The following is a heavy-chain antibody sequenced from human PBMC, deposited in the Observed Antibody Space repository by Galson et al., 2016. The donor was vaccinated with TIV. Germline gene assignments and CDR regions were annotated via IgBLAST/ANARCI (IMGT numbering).Heavy chain of an antibody. CDR2: VNVGTGDT. CDR3: ARSDAVSGYYYHFDY. D-gene: IGHD3-22*01. CDR1: GYTFENYA. V-gene: IGHV1-3*01. J-gene: IGHJ4*01. Sequence: SVKVSCKASGYTFENYAIQWVRQAPGQRLEWMAWVNVGTGDTRYSQKFQGAVTVTRDTSASTAYMELSSLTSEDTAVYYCARSDAVSGYYYHFDYWGHGTLVIVSS.